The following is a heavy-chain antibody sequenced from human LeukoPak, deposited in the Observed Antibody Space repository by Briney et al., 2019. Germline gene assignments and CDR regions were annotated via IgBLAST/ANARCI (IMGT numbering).Heavy chain of an antibody. CDR1: GFAFSSYD. CDR2: IYRDGST. J-gene: IGHJ4*02. D-gene: IGHD6-19*01. V-gene: IGHV3-53*01. Sequence: GGSLRLSCAASGFAFSSYDMKWVRQAPGKGLEWVPVIYRDGSTFYADSVKGRFTISRDNFKNTLYLQMNSLRAEDTAVYYCARDPRSGSVNFDYWGQGTLVTVSS. CDR3: ARDPRSGSVNFDY.